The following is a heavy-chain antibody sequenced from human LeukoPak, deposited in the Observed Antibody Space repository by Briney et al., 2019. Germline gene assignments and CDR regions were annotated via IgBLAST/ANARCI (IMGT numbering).Heavy chain of an antibody. V-gene: IGHV3-7*03. Sequence: PGGSLRLSCAASGFTFSSYWMSWVRQAPGKGLEWVANIKQDGSEKYYVDSVKGRFTISRDNAKNSLYLQMNSLRAEDTALYYCARDREGVGYYYYYYMDVWGKGTTVTVSS. CDR3: ARDREGVGYYYYYYMDV. D-gene: IGHD2-15*01. CDR2: IKQDGSEK. J-gene: IGHJ6*03. CDR1: GFTFSSYW.